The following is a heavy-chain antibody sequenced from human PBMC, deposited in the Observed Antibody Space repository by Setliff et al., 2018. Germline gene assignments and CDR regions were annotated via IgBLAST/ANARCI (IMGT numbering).Heavy chain of an antibody. Sequence: SETLSLTCTVSGASLSSGTYYWGWIRQPPGKGLEWIGRIYYRGDTYYNASLKGRLTISVDTAQNQFSLRLTSVTAADMAVYYCARTGTYRYFDYWG. J-gene: IGHJ4*01. CDR1: GASLSSGTYY. CDR3: ARTGTYRYFDY. V-gene: IGHV4-39*01. CDR2: IYYRGDT. D-gene: IGHD1-1*01.